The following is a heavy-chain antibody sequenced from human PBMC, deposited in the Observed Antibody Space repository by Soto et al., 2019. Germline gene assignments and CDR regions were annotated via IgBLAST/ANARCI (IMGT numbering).Heavy chain of an antibody. CDR2: ISGSGGST. CDR1: GFTFSSYA. V-gene: IGHV3-23*01. Sequence: GGSLRLSCAASGFTFSSYAMSWVRQAPGKGLEWVSAISGSGGSTYYADSVKGRFTISRDNSKNTLYLQMNSLRAEDTAVYYCANAVTFLYGGNPYFYYGLDVWGQGTTVTVSS. CDR3: ANAVTFLYGGNPYFYYGLDV. J-gene: IGHJ6*02. D-gene: IGHD4-17*01.